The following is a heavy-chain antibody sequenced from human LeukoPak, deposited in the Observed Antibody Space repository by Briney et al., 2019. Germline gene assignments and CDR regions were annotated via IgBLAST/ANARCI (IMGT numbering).Heavy chain of an antibody. CDR1: GFTFNDYA. J-gene: IGHJ4*02. CDR2: ISWKSGTI. V-gene: IGHV3-9*01. D-gene: IGHD6-19*01. Sequence: PGRSLRLSCVASGFTFNDYAMHWVRQAPGKGLEWASGISWKSGTIGYADSVKGRFTISRDNAKNSLYLQMNSLRAEDTALYYCAKDRYSSGWYYFDYWGQGTLVTVSS. CDR3: AKDRYSSGWYYFDY.